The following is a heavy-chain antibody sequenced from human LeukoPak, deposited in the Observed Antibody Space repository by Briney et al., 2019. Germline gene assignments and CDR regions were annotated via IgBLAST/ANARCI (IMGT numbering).Heavy chain of an antibody. V-gene: IGHV4-31*03. CDR1: GGSITSGSYY. CDR3: ARQIAVAGEWAFDI. J-gene: IGHJ3*02. CDR2: ISYSGNT. D-gene: IGHD6-19*01. Sequence: SQTLSLTCTVSGGSITSGSYYWSGIRQHPSKGLGWIGHISYSGNTYYNPSLKSRVTISVDTSKNQFSLKLSSVTAADTALYYCARQIAVAGEWAFDIWGLGTMVTVSS.